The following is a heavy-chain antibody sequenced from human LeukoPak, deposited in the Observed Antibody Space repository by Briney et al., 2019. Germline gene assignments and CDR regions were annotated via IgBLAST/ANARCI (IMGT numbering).Heavy chain of an antibody. J-gene: IGHJ4*01. D-gene: IGHD6-19*01. CDR1: GFNISIYA. Sequence: GGSLRLSCSASGFNISIYAMHWVRQAPGKGLEGVAAVDSNGISTYYTDSVKGRFTISRDSSKNTLYLQMSSLRPEHTAVYYCLTRDSSGLWGQATLVTVSS. CDR2: VDSNGIST. CDR3: LTRDSSGL. V-gene: IGHV3-64D*06.